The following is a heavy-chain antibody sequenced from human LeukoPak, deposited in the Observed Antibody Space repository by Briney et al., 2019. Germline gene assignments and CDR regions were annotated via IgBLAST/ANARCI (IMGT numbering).Heavy chain of an antibody. CDR1: GFTFSSYW. Sequence: GGSLRLSCAASGFTFSSYWMHWVRQAPGKGLVWVSRINTDGSSTSYGDAVKGRFTISRDNAKNTLYVQMNSLRAEDTAVYYCARGSQGNWNYAHYYYYMDVWGKGTTVTVSS. J-gene: IGHJ6*03. V-gene: IGHV3-74*01. D-gene: IGHD1-7*01. CDR2: INTDGSST. CDR3: ARGSQGNWNYAHYYYYMDV.